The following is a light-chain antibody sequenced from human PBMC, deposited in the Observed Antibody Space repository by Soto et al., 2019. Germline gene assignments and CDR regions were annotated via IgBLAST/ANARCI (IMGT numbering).Light chain of an antibody. Sequence: IVLTQSPDTLSLSQGERATLSCKASQSVSSSYLAWYQQRPGQAPRLLIHGASKRATGIPDRFSDRGSGTDFTLTISRLEPEDFAVYYCQQYGSSGTFGQGTKVDNK. CDR2: GAS. CDR3: QQYGSSGT. CDR1: QSVSSSY. J-gene: IGKJ1*01. V-gene: IGKV3-20*01.